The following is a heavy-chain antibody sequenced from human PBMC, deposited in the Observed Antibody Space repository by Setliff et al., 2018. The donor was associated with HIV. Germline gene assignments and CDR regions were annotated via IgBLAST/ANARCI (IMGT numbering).Heavy chain of an antibody. J-gene: IGHJ6*03. D-gene: IGHD6-25*01. CDR1: GFSFGDAW. Sequence: PGGSLRLSCAASGFSFGDAWMSWVRQAPGKGLEWVGRIKSKTDGGTTDYAAPVKGRFTISRDDSNNALYLQMNSLISEDTAVYFCATERCTVSSGAEGFFYYYMDGWGTGTTVTVSS. CDR3: ATERCTVSSGAEGFFYYYMDG. V-gene: IGHV3-15*01. CDR2: IKSKTDGGTT.